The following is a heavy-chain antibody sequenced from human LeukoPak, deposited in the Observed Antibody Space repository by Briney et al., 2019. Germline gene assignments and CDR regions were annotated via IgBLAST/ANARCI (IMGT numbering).Heavy chain of an antibody. D-gene: IGHD3-10*01. J-gene: IGHJ5*02. V-gene: IGHV3-64D*06. CDR2: ISSNGGST. CDR1: GFTFSSYS. CDR3: VKDSQYYYGSGSYPFDT. Sequence: GGSLRLSCVASGFTFSSYSMNWVRQAPGKGLEYVAAISSNGGSTYYADSVKGRFTISRDNSKNTLYLQMSSLRAEDTAVYYCVKDSQYYYGSGSYPFDTWGQGTLVTVSS.